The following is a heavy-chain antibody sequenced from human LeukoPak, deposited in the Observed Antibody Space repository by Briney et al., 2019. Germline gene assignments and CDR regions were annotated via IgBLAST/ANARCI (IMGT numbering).Heavy chain of an antibody. Sequence: PGGSLRLSCAASGFTFSSYAMHWVRQAPGKGLEWVAVISYDGSNKYYADSVKGRFTISRDNSKNTLYLQMNSLRAEDTAVYYCARDIGLGPAITVYWYFDLWGRGTLVTVSS. V-gene: IGHV3-30-3*01. D-gene: IGHD5-24*01. CDR1: GFTFSSYA. CDR2: ISYDGSNK. J-gene: IGHJ2*01. CDR3: ARDIGLGPAITVYWYFDL.